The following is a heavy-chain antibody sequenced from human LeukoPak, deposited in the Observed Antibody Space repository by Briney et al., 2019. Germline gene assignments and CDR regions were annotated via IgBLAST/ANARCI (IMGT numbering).Heavy chain of an antibody. CDR3: ARDSGSGSNDY. Sequence: ASVKVSCKASGYTFTSYAIHWVRQAPGQRLEWMGWISAGXGNTKXXQNFQGRVTFISNTSATTAFMELSSLRSEDAAVYYCARDSGSGSNDYWGQGTLVTVSS. J-gene: IGHJ4*02. D-gene: IGHD1-26*01. CDR2: ISAGXGNT. V-gene: IGHV1-3*01. CDR1: GYTFTSYA.